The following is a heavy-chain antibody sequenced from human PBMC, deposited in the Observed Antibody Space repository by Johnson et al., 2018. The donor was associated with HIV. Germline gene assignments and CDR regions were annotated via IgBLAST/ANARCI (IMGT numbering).Heavy chain of an antibody. D-gene: IGHD5-18*01. CDR3: ARDRIQIWSYVGTFDT. V-gene: IGHV3-53*01. J-gene: IGHJ3*02. CDR2: IYSGGST. Sequence: VQLVESGGGLIQPGGSLRLSCAASGFTVSSNYMSWVRQAPGKGLEWVSVIYSGGSTYYADSVKGRFTISRDNSKNTLYLQMNSLRAEDTAVYYCARDRIQIWSYVGTFDTWGPGAPVTVSS. CDR1: GFTVSSNY.